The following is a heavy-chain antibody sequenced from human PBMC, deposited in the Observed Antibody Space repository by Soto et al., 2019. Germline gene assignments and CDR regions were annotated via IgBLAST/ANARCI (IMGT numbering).Heavy chain of an antibody. J-gene: IGHJ6*02. CDR1: GGTFSSYA. V-gene: IGHV1-69*01. Sequence: QVQLVQSGAEVQKPGSSVKVSCKASGGTFSSYAISWVRQAPGQGLEWMGGIIPIFGTANYAQKFQGRVTITAEESTSTAYMELSSLRSEDTAVYYCARGGRYDILTGYPYYYYGMDVWGQGTTVTVSS. CDR2: IIPIFGTA. CDR3: ARGGRYDILTGYPYYYYGMDV. D-gene: IGHD3-9*01.